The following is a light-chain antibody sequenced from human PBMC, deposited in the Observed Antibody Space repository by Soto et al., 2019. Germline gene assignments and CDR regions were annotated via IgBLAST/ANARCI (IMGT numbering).Light chain of an antibody. Sequence: QSALTQPASVSGSPGQSITISCTGTSSDVGGYDLVSWYQRHPGKAPKLIIYGGNNRPSGVPDRFSGSRSGTSASLAITGLQAEDEADYYCQSYDMSLNNHVFGTGTKLTVL. CDR2: GGN. CDR1: SSDVGGYDL. J-gene: IGLJ1*01. V-gene: IGLV2-14*02. CDR3: QSYDMSLNNHV.